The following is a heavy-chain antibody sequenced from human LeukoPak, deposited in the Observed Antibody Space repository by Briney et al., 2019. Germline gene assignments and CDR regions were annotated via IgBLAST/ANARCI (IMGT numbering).Heavy chain of an antibody. V-gene: IGHV3-23*01. D-gene: IGHD6-13*01. CDR2: ISGSGSST. Sequence: GGSLRLSCTVSGFSLSTYALSWVRRAPGKGLEWVSAISGSGSSTYYADSVKGRFTISRDNSKNTLYLQMNSLRAEDTAVYYCARGGGVAAVANYWGQGTLVTVSS. CDR1: GFSLSTYA. J-gene: IGHJ4*02. CDR3: ARGGGVAAVANY.